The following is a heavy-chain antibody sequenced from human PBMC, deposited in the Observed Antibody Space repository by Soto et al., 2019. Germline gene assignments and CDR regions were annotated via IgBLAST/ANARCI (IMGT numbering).Heavy chain of an antibody. D-gene: IGHD4-4*01. CDR1: GGSISSSSYY. Sequence: SETLSLTCTVSGGSISSSSYYWGWIRQPPGKGLEWIGSIYYSGSTYYNPSLKSRVTISVDTSKNQFSLKLSSVTAADTAVYYCARGPGLHSGMDVWGQGTTVPVSS. V-gene: IGHV4-39*01. J-gene: IGHJ6*02. CDR3: ARGPGLHSGMDV. CDR2: IYYSGST.